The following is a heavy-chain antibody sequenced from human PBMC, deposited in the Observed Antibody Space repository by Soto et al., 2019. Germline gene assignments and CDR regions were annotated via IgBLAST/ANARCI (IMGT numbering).Heavy chain of an antibody. CDR1: GFTFSSYA. Sequence: SLRLSCAASGFTFSSYAMHWVRQAPGKGLEWVAVISYDGSNKYYADSVKGRFTISRDNSKNTLYLQMNSLRAEDTAVYYCVREIRGAVAGFDYWGQGTLVTVSS. D-gene: IGHD6-19*01. V-gene: IGHV3-30-3*01. J-gene: IGHJ4*02. CDR2: ISYDGSNK. CDR3: VREIRGAVAGFDY.